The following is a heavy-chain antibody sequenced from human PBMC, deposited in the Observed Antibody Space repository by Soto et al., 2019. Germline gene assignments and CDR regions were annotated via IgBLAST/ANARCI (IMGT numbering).Heavy chain of an antibody. D-gene: IGHD5-18*01. Sequence: GGSLRLSCAASGFTFSSYAMHWVRQAPGKGLEWVAVISYDGSNKYYADSVKGRFTISRDNSKNTLYLQMNSLRAEDTAVYYCARGTYSYGVYYYYGMDVWGQGTTVTVSS. CDR3: ARGTYSYGVYYYYGMDV. J-gene: IGHJ6*02. V-gene: IGHV3-30-3*01. CDR2: ISYDGSNK. CDR1: GFTFSSYA.